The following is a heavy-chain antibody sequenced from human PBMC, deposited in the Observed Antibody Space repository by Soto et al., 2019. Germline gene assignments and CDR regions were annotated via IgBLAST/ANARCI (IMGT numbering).Heavy chain of an antibody. CDR2: IYSGGAT. J-gene: IGHJ4*02. CDR1: GFTVSNNY. V-gene: IGHV3-66*01. CDR3: ARDGTYNWV. Sequence: EVQLVESGGGLVQPGGSLRLSCAASGFTVSNNYMRWVRQAPGKRLKWVSLIYSGGATYYADSVKGRFTISRDNSKNTLYLQLNSLRAEDTAVYYCARDGTYNWVGGQGILVTVSS. D-gene: IGHD1-1*01.